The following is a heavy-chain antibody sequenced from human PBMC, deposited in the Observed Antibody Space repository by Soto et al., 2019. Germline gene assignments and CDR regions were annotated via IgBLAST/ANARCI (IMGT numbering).Heavy chain of an antibody. CDR2: IYHSGRT. Sequence: PSETLSLTCTVSGVSISSGGYYWGWIRQHPGKGLEWIGNIYHSGRTYYNPSLKSRVIMSVDTSKNQFSLELSSVTAADTAVYYCARDHCSSTSCQWGIFDYWGQGTLVTVSS. D-gene: IGHD2-2*01. J-gene: IGHJ4*02. V-gene: IGHV4-31*03. CDR1: GVSISSGGYY. CDR3: ARDHCSSTSCQWGIFDY.